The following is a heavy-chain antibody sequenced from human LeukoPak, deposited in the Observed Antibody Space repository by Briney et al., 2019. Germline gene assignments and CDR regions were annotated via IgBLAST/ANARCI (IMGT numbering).Heavy chain of an antibody. CDR3: ARSSPHGYDDTSGYFDS. Sequence: SVKVSCKPSGGTFSTYAIHWVRQAPGQGLEWMGGIIPIFGTTNYAKNFQGRVTMSTGESSSTAYMELSSLRSEDTAVYYCARSSPHGYDDTSGYFDSWGQGTLVTVSS. CDR2: IIPIFGTT. V-gene: IGHV1-69*05. CDR1: GGTFSTYA. J-gene: IGHJ4*02. D-gene: IGHD3-22*01.